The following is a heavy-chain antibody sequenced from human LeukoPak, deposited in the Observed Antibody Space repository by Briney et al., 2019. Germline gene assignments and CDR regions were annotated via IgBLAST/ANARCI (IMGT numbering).Heavy chain of an antibody. J-gene: IGHJ6*02. CDR1: GYTFTNYY. V-gene: IGHV1-46*01. CDR2: INPSGGST. CDR3: ASTITFGGVIAPYYYYYGMDV. D-gene: IGHD3-16*02. Sequence: ASVKVSCKASGYTFTNYYIHWVRQAPGQGLEWTGIINPSGGSTSYAQKFQGRVTMTRDTSTSTVYMELSSLRSEDTAVYYCASTITFGGVIAPYYYYYGMDVWGQGTTVTVSS.